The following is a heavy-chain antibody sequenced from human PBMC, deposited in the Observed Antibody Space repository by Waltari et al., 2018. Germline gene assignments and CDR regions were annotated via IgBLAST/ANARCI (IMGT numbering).Heavy chain of an antibody. CDR2: INYGGTDK. J-gene: IGHJ4*02. CDR3: ARDGESGRNDFDY. Sequence: EVQVVESGGGLVQPGGSLRLSCAASGFIFRSYWMTWVRQASGKGLEWVANINYGGTDKHYVDCVEGRCTIFGDNAKNSVYLQMDSLRAEDTGVYYCARDGESGRNDFDYWGRGTLVTVSS. CDR1: GFIFRSYW. V-gene: IGHV3-7*01. D-gene: IGHD1-1*01.